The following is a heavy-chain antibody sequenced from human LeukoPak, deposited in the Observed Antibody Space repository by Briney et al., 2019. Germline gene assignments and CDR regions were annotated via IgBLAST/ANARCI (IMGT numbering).Heavy chain of an antibody. J-gene: IGHJ3*02. CDR2: IGSSGENR. V-gene: IGHV3-48*03. D-gene: IGHD5-24*01. CDR1: GFDFRIYE. Sequence: PGGSLRLSCVASGFDFRIYEMNWVRQAPGRGLEWVSYIGSSGENRYYVDSVKGRFTISRDNARNSLYLQMNNVRVEDSGVYYFARWDGWGPNAFDIWGQGTAVTVS. CDR3: ARWDGWGPNAFDI.